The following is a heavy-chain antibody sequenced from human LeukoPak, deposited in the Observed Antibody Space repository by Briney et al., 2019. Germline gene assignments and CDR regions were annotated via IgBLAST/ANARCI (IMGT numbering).Heavy chain of an antibody. V-gene: IGHV4-34*01. J-gene: IGHJ4*02. CDR2: INHGGSA. D-gene: IGHD3-10*01. CDR3: ARHLPLYGPGSPFDY. CDR1: GGSFSGYY. Sequence: SETLSLTCAVYGGSFSGYYWSWIRQPPEKGLEWIGEINHGGSANYNPSLKSRVTISVDTSKKQFSLELDFLSAADTAVYCCARHLPLYGPGSPFDYWGQGTLVTVSS.